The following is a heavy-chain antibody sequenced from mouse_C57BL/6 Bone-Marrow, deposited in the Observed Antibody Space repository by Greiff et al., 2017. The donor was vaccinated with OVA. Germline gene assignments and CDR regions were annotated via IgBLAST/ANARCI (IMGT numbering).Heavy chain of an antibody. CDR3: TRGRGYAMDY. V-gene: IGHV1-15*01. CDR1: GYTFTDYE. J-gene: IGHJ4*01. CDR2: IDPETGGT. Sequence: QVQLQQSGAELVRPGASVTLSCKASGYTFTDYEMHWVKQTPVHGLEWIGAIDPETGGTAYNQKFKGKAILTADKSSSTAYMELRSLTSEDSAVYYWTRGRGYAMDYWGQGTSVTVSS.